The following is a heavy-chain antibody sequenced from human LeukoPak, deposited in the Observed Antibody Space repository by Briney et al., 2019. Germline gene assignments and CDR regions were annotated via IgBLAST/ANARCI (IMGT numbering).Heavy chain of an antibody. CDR1: GFTFSSYA. D-gene: IGHD3-16*02. V-gene: IGHV3-23*01. CDR2: ISGSGGST. Sequence: GGSLRLSCAASGFTFSSYAMSWVRQAPGKGLEWVSAISGSGGSTYYADSVKGRFTISRDNSKNTLYLQMNSLRAGDTAVYYCAKSPPIVPRNGYYFDYWGQGTLVTVSS. CDR3: AKSPPIVPRNGYYFDY. J-gene: IGHJ4*02.